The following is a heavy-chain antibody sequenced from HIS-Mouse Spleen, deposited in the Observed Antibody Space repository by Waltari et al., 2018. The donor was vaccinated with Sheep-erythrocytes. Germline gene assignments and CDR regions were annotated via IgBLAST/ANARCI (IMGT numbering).Heavy chain of an antibody. Sequence: QLQLVQSGAEVKKPGPSVKVSCKASGYPFTGSYMNWVRQAPGQGLEWMGWINPNRGGTNYAQKFQGRVTMTRDTSISTAYMELSRLRSDDTAVYYCARVSYGGIGYWGQGTLVTVSS. J-gene: IGHJ4*02. CDR2: INPNRGGT. D-gene: IGHD4-17*01. V-gene: IGHV1-2*02. CDR1: GYPFTGSY. CDR3: ARVSYGGIGY.